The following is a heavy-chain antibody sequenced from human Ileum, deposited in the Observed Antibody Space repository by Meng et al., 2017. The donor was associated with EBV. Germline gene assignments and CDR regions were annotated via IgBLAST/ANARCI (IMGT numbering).Heavy chain of an antibody. CDR1: GYTFTSYP. CDR2: VYTGNGKT. D-gene: IGHD1-14*01. J-gene: IGHJ4*02. Sequence: VHPVQSGAEVKKPGASVKVSCKASGYTFTSYPMHWVRQAPGQRLQWMGWVYTGNGKTEYSQNFQGRVTITRDTSANTAYMELSSLRSEDTAVYYCASRPENDVGPFDYWGQGTLVTVSS. V-gene: IGHV1-3*04. CDR3: ASRPENDVGPFDY.